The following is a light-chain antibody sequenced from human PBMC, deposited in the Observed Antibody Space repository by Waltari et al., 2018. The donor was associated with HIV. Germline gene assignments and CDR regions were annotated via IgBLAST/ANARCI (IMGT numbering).Light chain of an antibody. CDR1: SSNIGAGFD. CDR2: GDH. J-gene: IGLJ3*02. Sequence: QSVLTQSPSVSGAPGQRVTISCTGTSSNIGAGFDVHWYQHLPGPAPQLLLFGDHPRPSGVPARLSGSMSGTSASLAITWLQADDEAYYYCQSYDSGLRGWVFGGGTKLTVL. CDR3: QSYDSGLRGWV. V-gene: IGLV1-40*01.